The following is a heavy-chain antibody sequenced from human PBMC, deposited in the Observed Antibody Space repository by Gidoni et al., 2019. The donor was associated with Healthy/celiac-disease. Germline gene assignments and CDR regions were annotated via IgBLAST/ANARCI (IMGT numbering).Heavy chain of an antibody. CDR1: GFTFSSYG. CDR2: IWYDGSNK. CDR3: ARDGYYYDSSGYYTYYYYGMDV. J-gene: IGHJ6*02. Sequence: QVQLVESGGGVVQPGRSLRLSCAASGFTFSSYGMHWVRQAPGKGLGWVAVIWYDGSNKYCADSVKGRFTISRDNSKNTLYLQMNSLRAEDTAVYYCARDGYYYDSSGYYTYYYYGMDVWGQGTTVTVSS. D-gene: IGHD3-22*01. V-gene: IGHV3-33*01.